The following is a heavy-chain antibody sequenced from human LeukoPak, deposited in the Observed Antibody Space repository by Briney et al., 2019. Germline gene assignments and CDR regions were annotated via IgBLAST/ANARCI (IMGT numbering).Heavy chain of an antibody. V-gene: IGHV3-30*03. D-gene: IGHD3-9*01. CDR2: ISYDGSNK. CDR3: ARNAHYDILTGYYFPRTYNWFDP. Sequence: GGSLRLSCAASGFTFSDYYMGWIRQAPGKGLEWVAVISYDGSNKYYADSVKGRFTISRDNSKNTLYLQMNSLRAEDTAVYYCARNAHYDILTGYYFPRTYNWFDPWGQGTLVTVSS. CDR1: GFTFSDYY. J-gene: IGHJ5*02.